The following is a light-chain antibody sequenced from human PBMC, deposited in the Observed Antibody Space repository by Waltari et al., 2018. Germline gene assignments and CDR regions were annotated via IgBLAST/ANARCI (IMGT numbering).Light chain of an antibody. V-gene: IGLV3-25*03. CDR2: KDN. Sequence: SSELTQPPSVSVSPGHTARITCSGDALAQQSSYWYQQKSGQAPVLVIYKDNERPAGIPERFSGSSSGTTVTLTISGVQTEDEADYYCQSSDTLTSWVFGGGTKLTVL. CDR3: QSSDTLTSWV. CDR1: ALAQQS. J-gene: IGLJ3*02.